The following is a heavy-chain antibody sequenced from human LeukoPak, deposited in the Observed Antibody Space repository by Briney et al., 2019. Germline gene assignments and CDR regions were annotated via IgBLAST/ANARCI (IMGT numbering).Heavy chain of an antibody. J-gene: IGHJ3*02. CDR2: IYYSGST. D-gene: IGHD2-2*01. V-gene: IGHV4-34*01. CDR3: ARHTIVVVPAPKYAFDI. CDR1: GGSFSGYY. Sequence: SETLSPTCAVYGGSFSGYYWSWIRQPPGKGLEWIGSIYYSGSTNYNPSLKSRVTISVDTSKNQFSLKLSSVTAADTAVYYCARHTIVVVPAPKYAFDIWGQGTMVTVSS.